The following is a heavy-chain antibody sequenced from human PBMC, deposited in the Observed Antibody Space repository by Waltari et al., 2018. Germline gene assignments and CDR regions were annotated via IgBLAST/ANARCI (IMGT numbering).Heavy chain of an antibody. CDR1: GFTFSLYT. J-gene: IGHJ4*02. Sequence: DVVLVESGGGLVKPGGSLRLSCAASGFTFSLYTMIWVRQAPGKGPGFVASSSSESTNIYYATSVRGRFTVSRDNAKNIVSLQMNDLGAADSGLYFCARKPDYIDSWGQGTLVTVSS. V-gene: IGHV3-21*04. CDR3: ARKPDYIDS. CDR2: SSSESTNI.